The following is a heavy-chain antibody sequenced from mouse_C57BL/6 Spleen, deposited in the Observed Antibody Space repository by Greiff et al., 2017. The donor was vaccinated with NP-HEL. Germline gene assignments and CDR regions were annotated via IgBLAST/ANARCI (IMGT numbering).Heavy chain of an antibody. CDR2: IYPRSGNT. CDR3: ARVGITTVAYYYAMDY. J-gene: IGHJ4*01. D-gene: IGHD1-1*01. V-gene: IGHV1-81*01. CDR1: GYTFTSYG. Sequence: QVQLQQSGAELARPGASVKLSCKASGYTFTSYGISWVKQRTGQGLEWIGEIYPRSGNTYYNEKFKGKATLTADKSSSTAYMELRSLTSEDSAVYFCARVGITTVAYYYAMDYWGQGTSVTVSS.